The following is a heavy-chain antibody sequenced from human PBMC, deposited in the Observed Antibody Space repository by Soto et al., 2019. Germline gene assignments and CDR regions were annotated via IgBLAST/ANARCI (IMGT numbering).Heavy chain of an antibody. D-gene: IGHD2-2*01. CDR1: GFSFTTYQ. Sequence: ASVKVSCKTSGFSFTTYQMHWVRQAPGQGLEWMGIINPSGGATTYAQKFQGRFTMTKDTPTSTLYMELSSLRSDDTAVYYCVRDVLVIPTAPTGDYWGQGTLVTVSS. J-gene: IGHJ4*02. V-gene: IGHV1-46*01. CDR2: INPSGGAT. CDR3: VRDVLVIPTAPTGDY.